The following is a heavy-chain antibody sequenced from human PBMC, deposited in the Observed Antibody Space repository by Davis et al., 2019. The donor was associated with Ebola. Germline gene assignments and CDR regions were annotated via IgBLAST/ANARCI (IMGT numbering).Heavy chain of an antibody. J-gene: IGHJ6*02. V-gene: IGHV4-39*02. Sequence: MPSETLSLTCTVSGGSIRSSSHYWGWIRQPPGKGLEWMGSIFRTGATSYNPSLKSRVTISLDTSKNHFSLKLSSVTAADTAVYYCARLIYYYGMDVWGQGTTVTVSS. CDR2: IFRTGAT. CDR1: GGSIRSSSHY. CDR3: ARLIYYYGMDV.